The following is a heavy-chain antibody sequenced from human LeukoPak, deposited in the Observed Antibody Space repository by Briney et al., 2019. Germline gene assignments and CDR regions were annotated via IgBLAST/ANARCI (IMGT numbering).Heavy chain of an antibody. CDR1: GGSNSSSNYY. CDR2: IFNSGST. Sequence: SETLSLTCTVSGGSNSSSNYYWGWIRQPPGKGLEWIGYIFNSGSTYYNPSLKSRVTILVDTSKNQFSLQLNSVTPEDTAIYYCARGRLISLANTPLGAFDIWGQGTMVSVSS. CDR3: ARGRLISLANTPLGAFDI. D-gene: IGHD3/OR15-3a*01. V-gene: IGHV4-39*07. J-gene: IGHJ3*02.